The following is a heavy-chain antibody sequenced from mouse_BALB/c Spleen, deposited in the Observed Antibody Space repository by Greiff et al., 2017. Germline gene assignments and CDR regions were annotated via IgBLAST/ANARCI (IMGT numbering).Heavy chain of an antibody. CDR1: GYTFTSYW. V-gene: IGHV1-87*01. CDR2: IYPGDGDT. D-gene: IGHD1-3*01. J-gene: IGHJ2*01. CDR3: ARQGKGY. Sequence: QVQLKESGAELARPGASVKLSCKASGYTFTSYWMQWVKQRPGQGLEWIGAIYPGDGDTRYTQKFKGKATLTADKSSSTAYMQLSSLASEDSAVYYCARQGKGYWGQGTTLTVSS.